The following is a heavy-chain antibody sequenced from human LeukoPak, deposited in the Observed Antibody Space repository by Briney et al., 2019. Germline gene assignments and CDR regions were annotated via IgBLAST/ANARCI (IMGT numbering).Heavy chain of an antibody. CDR1: GYTLTELS. CDR2: FDPEDAET. D-gene: IGHD1-26*01. J-gene: IGHJ4*02. CDR3: ATGGGGSSSY. V-gene: IGHV1-24*01. Sequence: ASVKVSCKVSGYTLTELSMHWVRQAPGKGLEWMGGFDPEDAETIYTQKFQGRVTMTEDTSTDTAYMELSSLRSEDTAVYYCATGGGGSSSYWGQGTLVTVSS.